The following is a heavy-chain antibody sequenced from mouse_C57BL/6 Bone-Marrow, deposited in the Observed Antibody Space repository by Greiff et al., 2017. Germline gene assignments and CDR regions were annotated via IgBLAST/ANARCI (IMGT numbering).Heavy chain of an antibody. D-gene: IGHD4-1*01. J-gene: IGHJ3*01. Sequence: QVQLQQPGAELVKPGASVKLSCKASGYTFTSYWMQWVKQRPGQGLEWIGEIDPSDSYTNYNQKFKGKATLTVDKSSSTAYMQLSSLTSEDSAVYYCARSSWDPLFAYWGQGTLVTVPA. CDR2: IDPSDSYT. V-gene: IGHV1-50*01. CDR3: ARSSWDPLFAY. CDR1: GYTFTSYW.